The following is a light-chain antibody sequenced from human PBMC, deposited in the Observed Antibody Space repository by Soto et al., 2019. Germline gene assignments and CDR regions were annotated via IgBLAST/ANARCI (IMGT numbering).Light chain of an antibody. CDR1: QSVSSN. J-gene: IGKJ1*01. CDR3: QQYNNWPPWT. V-gene: IGKV3-15*01. CDR2: GAS. Sequence: EIVMTQSPATLSVSPGERATLSCRASQSVSSNLAWYQQKPGQAPRLLIYGASTMATGIPARFSGSGSGTEFTLTNSRLQSEDFTVYYCQQYNNWPPWTGGQGTKVEIK.